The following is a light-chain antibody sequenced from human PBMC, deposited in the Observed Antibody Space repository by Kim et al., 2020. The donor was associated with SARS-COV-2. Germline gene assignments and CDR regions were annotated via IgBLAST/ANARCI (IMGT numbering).Light chain of an antibody. J-gene: IGKJ1*01. Sequence: SASVGDRVTITCRASQSIDIWLAWYQQKPEKAPKLLIYQASSLESEVPSRFSGSGSGTEFTLTISSLQPDDFATYYCQQYRSHWTFGQGTKVDIK. V-gene: IGKV1-5*03. CDR3: QQYRSHWT. CDR1: QSIDIW. CDR2: QAS.